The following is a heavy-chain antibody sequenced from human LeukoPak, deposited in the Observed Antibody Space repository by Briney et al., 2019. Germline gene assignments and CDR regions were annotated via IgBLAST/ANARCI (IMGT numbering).Heavy chain of an antibody. V-gene: IGHV3-13*01. Sequence: GGSLRLSCAVSGFTFNYYDMHWVRQAPGKRLEWVSAIRTTGDTHYPDSVKGPFAMSREDAKNSVHLQMNTLRAGDTAVYYCARGVSYYYDNSGHPGWYFDLWGRGTLVTVSS. J-gene: IGHJ2*01. CDR1: GFTFNYYD. CDR2: IRTTGDT. CDR3: ARGVSYYYDNSGHPGWYFDL. D-gene: IGHD3-22*01.